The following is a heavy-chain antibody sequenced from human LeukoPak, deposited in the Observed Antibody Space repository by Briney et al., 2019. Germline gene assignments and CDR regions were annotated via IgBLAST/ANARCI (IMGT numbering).Heavy chain of an antibody. V-gene: IGHV3-23*01. CDR3: AKTLQPRLWPHRFDF. CDR2: VSGNGDST. Sequence: PGGSLRLSCAASGFTFSSHAMSWVRQAPGKGLEWVSAVSGNGDSTFYADSVKGRVTVSRDNSKNALYLQMTRLRVEDTAVYYCAKTLQPRLWPHRFDFWGQGTLVTVSS. J-gene: IGHJ4*02. CDR1: GFTFSSHA. D-gene: IGHD2-2*01.